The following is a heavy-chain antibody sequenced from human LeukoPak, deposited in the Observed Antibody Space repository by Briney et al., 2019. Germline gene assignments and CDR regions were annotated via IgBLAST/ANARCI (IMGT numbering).Heavy chain of an antibody. D-gene: IGHD3-9*01. V-gene: IGHV3-30*04. CDR2: ISYDGSNK. J-gene: IGHJ6*02. Sequence: HSGGSLRLSCAASGFTFSSYAMHWVRQAPGKGLEWVAVISYDGSNKYYADSVKGQFTISRDNSKNTLYLQMNSLRAEDTAVYYCARDGAGGLRYFDWFPREYGMDVWGQGTTVTVSS. CDR1: GFTFSSYA. CDR3: ARDGAGGLRYFDWFPREYGMDV.